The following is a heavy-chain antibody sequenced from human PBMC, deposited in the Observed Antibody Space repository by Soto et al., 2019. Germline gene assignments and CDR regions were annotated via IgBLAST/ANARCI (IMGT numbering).Heavy chain of an antibody. D-gene: IGHD2-21*02. V-gene: IGHV3-23*01. J-gene: IGHJ3*01. CDR2: ISGGGGST. CDR1: GFTFGNYG. CDR3: AKGFIVVVTVIRRDDAFEV. Sequence: DVQLLEAGGGLVQPGGSLRLSCAASGFTFGNYGMNWVRQAPGKGLEWVAGISGGGGSTYYGDSVKGRFTISRNTSKKEVCLEMKDKRVEDTAVYYCAKGFIVVVTVIRRDDAFEVWGQGTLVTVAS.